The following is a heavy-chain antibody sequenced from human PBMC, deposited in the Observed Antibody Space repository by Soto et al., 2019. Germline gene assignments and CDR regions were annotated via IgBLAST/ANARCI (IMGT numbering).Heavy chain of an antibody. CDR2: ISYDGSNK. CDR1: GFTFSSYG. D-gene: IGHD2-21*02. Sequence: QVQLVESGGGVVQPGRSLRLSCAASGFTFSSYGMHWVRQAPGKGLEWVAVISYDGSNKYYADPVKGRFTISRDNSKNTLYLQMNSLRVEATVVYYCAKGLAYCGGDCYSHFDLWGRGTLVTVSS. J-gene: IGHJ2*01. V-gene: IGHV3-30*18. CDR3: AKGLAYCGGDCYSHFDL.